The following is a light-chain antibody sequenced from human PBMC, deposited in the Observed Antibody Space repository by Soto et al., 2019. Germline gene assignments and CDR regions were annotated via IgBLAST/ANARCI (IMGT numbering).Light chain of an antibody. Sequence: DIQMTQSPSSLSSSVGDTVTISCRASQSISNYLGWYQQKPGRAPKRLIFAASSLDSGVPSRFSGSGSGTEFTLTISSLEPEDFATYYCLQHSSSPRTFGQGTKVEIK. CDR3: LQHSSSPRT. J-gene: IGKJ1*01. CDR2: AAS. V-gene: IGKV1-17*01. CDR1: QSISNY.